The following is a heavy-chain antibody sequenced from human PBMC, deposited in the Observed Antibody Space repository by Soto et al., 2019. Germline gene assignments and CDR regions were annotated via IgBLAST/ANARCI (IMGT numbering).Heavy chain of an antibody. CDR1: RFTFSSYA. CDR2: ISVSGGST. CDR3: AKDGYSITRNKPLDY. V-gene: IGHV3-23*01. Sequence: EVQLLESGGGLVQPGGSLRLSCAASRFTFSSYAMCWVRQAPGKGREWVSSISVSGGSTYYADSVKGRFTISRDNYKNTLSMQMTSLRAEDTAVYYCAKDGYSITRNKPLDYWGQGTLVTVSS. J-gene: IGHJ4*02. D-gene: IGHD2-2*01.